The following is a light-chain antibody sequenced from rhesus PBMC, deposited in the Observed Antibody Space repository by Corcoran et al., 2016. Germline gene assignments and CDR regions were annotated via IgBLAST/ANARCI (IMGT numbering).Light chain of an antibody. CDR1: QTISSY. V-gene: IGKV1-44*02. J-gene: IGKJ4*01. CDR2: DAS. Sequence: DIQMTQSPSSLSASVGDRVTITCRASQTISSYLAWYQQKPGKVPKLLIYDASSLESGVPSRFSGSGSGTEFTLTISSLQPEDFATYYCQQRNRPPLTFGGGTKVEI. CDR3: QQRNRPPLT.